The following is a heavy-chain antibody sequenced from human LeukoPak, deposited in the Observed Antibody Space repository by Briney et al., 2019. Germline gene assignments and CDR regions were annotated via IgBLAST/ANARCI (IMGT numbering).Heavy chain of an antibody. Sequence: PGGSLRLSCAASGFTFSGYGMHWVRQAPGKGLEWVTFIRYDGSNHNYADSVKGRFTISRDNFKNTLYLQMNSLRPEDTALYYCAKDLEWGFDYRGQGTLVTVSS. V-gene: IGHV3-30*02. CDR1: GFTFSGYG. D-gene: IGHD1-26*01. CDR3: AKDLEWGFDY. J-gene: IGHJ4*02. CDR2: IRYDGSNH.